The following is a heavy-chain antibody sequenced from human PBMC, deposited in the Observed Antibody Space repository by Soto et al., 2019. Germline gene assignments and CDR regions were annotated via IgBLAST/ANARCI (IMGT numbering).Heavy chain of an antibody. Sequence: EAHLVGSGGKVVQPGGSVSLSCVASGFPFNTSDMNWVRQAPGKGLEWISHISYNGRDIKYADSVKGRFTISRDNVNNSLHLHMTGLRVEDTGLYYCARHVESAYGEYDSDWSAPWGQGTPVTVSS. J-gene: IGHJ5*02. V-gene: IGHV3-48*03. CDR2: ISYNGRDI. CDR3: ARHVESAYGEYDSDWSAP. D-gene: IGHD4-17*01. CDR1: GFPFNTSD.